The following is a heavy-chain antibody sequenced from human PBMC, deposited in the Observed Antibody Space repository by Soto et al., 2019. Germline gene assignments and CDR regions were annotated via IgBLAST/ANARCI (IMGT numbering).Heavy chain of an antibody. CDR2: ICFDCLTT. CDR1: GFHFNTHW. CDR3: ARGGAMGVGY. V-gene: IGHV3-74*01. D-gene: IGHD1-26*01. J-gene: IGHJ4*02. Sequence: RGSLRLSCTSSGFHFNTHWMHWVRQAPGKGLVWVSRICFDCLTTNYADSVKGRLTVSRHHAKNTVYLHVNTLRDEDTAVYYCARGGAMGVGYLGQGTPGPVSS.